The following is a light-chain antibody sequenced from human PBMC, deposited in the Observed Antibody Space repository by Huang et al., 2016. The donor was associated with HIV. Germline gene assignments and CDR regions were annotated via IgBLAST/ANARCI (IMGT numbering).Light chain of an antibody. CDR2: GAS. J-gene: IGKJ2*01. CDR3: QQYNNRPL. CDR1: QSVSSN. V-gene: IGKV3D-15*01. Sequence: EIVMTHSPATLSVYPGERATLSCRASQSVSSNLAWYQQTPGQAPRLLIYGASTRATGIPTWFSGRGSGTEFTLTINSVQSDDSAVYYCQQYNNRPLFGQGTKLEIK.